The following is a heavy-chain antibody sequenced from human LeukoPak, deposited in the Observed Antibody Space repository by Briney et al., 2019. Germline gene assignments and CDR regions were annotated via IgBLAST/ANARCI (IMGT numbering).Heavy chain of an antibody. CDR1: GFTFSSYA. D-gene: IGHD6-13*01. CDR2: ISGSGGST. CDR3: AKDHHSSPSLFDY. V-gene: IGHV3-23*01. J-gene: IGHJ4*02. Sequence: PGGSLRLSCAASGFTFSSYAMSWVRQAPGKGLEWVSAISGSGGSTYYADSVKGRFIISRDNSKNTLYLQMNSLRAEDTAVYYCAKDHHSSPSLFDYWGQGTLVTVSS.